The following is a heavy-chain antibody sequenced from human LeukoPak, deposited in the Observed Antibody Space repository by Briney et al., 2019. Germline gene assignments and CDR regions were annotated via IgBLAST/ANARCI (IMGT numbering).Heavy chain of an antibody. V-gene: IGHV3-30*03. D-gene: IGHD3-3*02. CDR3: ARVNTIFGVDIVSLGAEFEF. J-gene: IGHJ4*02. CDR1: GLTFSTYA. CDR2: ISYDGTKK. Sequence: GGSLRLSCGASGLTFSTYAMHWVRQAPGKGLECVSVISYDGTKKEYADSVKGRFTISRDNSNDTLYLQMNSLRPEDTALYYCARVNTIFGVDIVSLGAEFEFWGQGTLVTVSS.